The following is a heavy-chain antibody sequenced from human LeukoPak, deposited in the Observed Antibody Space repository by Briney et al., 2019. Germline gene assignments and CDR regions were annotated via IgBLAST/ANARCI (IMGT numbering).Heavy chain of an antibody. Sequence: RASQTLSLTCTVSGDSIRSGSYYWHWIRQPAGEGLEWIGRVFPSGSTNYSPSLNSRVTMSVDTSKNQFSLKVNSVTAADTAVYYCARDPGGPAAGTFDYWGQGTLVAVSS. CDR2: VFPSGST. V-gene: IGHV4-61*02. CDR1: GDSIRSGSYY. J-gene: IGHJ4*02. CDR3: ARDPGGPAAGTFDY. D-gene: IGHD3-10*01.